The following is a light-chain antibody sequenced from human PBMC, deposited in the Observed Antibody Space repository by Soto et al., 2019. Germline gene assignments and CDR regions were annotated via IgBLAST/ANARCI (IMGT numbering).Light chain of an antibody. V-gene: IGKV1-5*03. J-gene: IGKJ4*01. Sequence: DIQMTQSPSTLSASVGDRVTITCRTSQSISSWLAWYQQKPGKAPKLLIYKASSLESGVSSRFSGSGSGTEFTLTISSLQPDDFASYYCQQYSSTSLLTFGGGTKVDIK. CDR3: QQYSSTSLLT. CDR1: QSISSW. CDR2: KAS.